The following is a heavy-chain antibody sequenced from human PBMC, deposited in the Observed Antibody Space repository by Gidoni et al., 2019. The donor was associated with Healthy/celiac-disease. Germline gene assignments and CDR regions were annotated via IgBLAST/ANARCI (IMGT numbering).Heavy chain of an antibody. D-gene: IGHD2-15*01. Sequence: QVTLKESGPVLVTPTETLPLTCTVSGFSLSNARMGVSWLRQPPGKALEGLANIFSNDEKSYRTSLKSRLTISKDTSKSQVVLTRTNMDPVDTATYYCARIRWLANWFDPWGQGTLVTVSS. CDR2: IFSNDEK. CDR1: GFSLSNARMG. J-gene: IGHJ5*02. V-gene: IGHV2-26*01. CDR3: ARIRWLANWFDP.